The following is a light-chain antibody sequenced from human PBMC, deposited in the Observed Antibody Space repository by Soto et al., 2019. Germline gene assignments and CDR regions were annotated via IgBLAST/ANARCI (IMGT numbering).Light chain of an antibody. J-gene: IGLJ2*01. CDR3: TSYTSSSTIL. CDR2: DVS. V-gene: IGLV2-14*01. Sequence: QSVLTQPASVSGSPGQSITISCTGTSSDVGCYNYVSWYQQHPGKAPTLMIYDVSNRPSGSSNRFSGSKSGNTASLTISGLQAEDEADYYCTSYTSSSTILFGGGTKHTVL. CDR1: SSDVGCYNY.